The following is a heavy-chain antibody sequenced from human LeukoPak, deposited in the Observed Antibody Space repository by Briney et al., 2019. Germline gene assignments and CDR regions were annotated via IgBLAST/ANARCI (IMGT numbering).Heavy chain of an antibody. D-gene: IGHD4-11*01. CDR2: IYYSGST. CDR3: ARDPVSNYARGWYYYMDV. V-gene: IGHV4-61*03. J-gene: IGHJ6*03. Sequence: SETLSLTCAVSGGSIIRGGYSWSWIRQPPGKGLEWIGYIYYSGSTNYNPSLKSRVTMSLDTSKNHFSLTLSSVTAADTAVYYCARDPVSNYARGWYYYMDVWGKGTTVSVSS. CDR1: GGSIIRGGYS.